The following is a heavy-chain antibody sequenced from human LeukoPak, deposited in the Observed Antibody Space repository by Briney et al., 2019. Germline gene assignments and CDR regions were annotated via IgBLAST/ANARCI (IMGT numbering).Heavy chain of an antibody. J-gene: IGHJ5*02. CDR2: IYTSGST. CDR1: GGSISSYY. Sequence: PSETLSPTCTVPGGSISSYYWSWIRQPAGKGLEWIGRIYTSGSTNCNPSLKSRVTMSVDTSKNQFSLKLSSVTAADTAVYYCARYCSSTSCYDGLDPWGQGTLVTVSS. V-gene: IGHV4-4*07. D-gene: IGHD2-2*01. CDR3: ARYCSSTSCYDGLDP.